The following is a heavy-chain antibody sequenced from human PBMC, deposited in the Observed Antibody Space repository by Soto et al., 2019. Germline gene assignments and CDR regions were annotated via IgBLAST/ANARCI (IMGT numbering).Heavy chain of an antibody. Sequence: SESLSLSCTVSGGSIGSSSYYWGWIRQPPGKGLEWIGSIYYSGSTYYNPSLKSRVTISLDTCKNQFSLKFSSVSAADTAVYYCASLEMAPVCFDYWVQGTLVTVSS. CDR1: GGSIGSSSYY. J-gene: IGHJ4*02. D-gene: IGHD5-12*01. CDR2: IYYSGST. CDR3: ASLEMAPVCFDY. V-gene: IGHV4-39*01.